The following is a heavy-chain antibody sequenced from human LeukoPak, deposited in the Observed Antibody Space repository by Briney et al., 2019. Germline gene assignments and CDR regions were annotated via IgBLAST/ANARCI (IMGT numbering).Heavy chain of an antibody. CDR2: ISGGGASS. D-gene: IGHD6-13*01. CDR1: GFTLTTYS. V-gene: IGHV3-23*01. CDR3: AKEELAAAGRDFEY. J-gene: IGHJ4*02. Sequence: GGSLRLSCAASGFTLTTYSMSCVRPPPGGGLGWVSAISGGGASSNYADSRKGPFTISRYKSKTTLDLQMNSLRAEDTAVYYCAKEELAAAGRDFEYWGQGTLVTVSS.